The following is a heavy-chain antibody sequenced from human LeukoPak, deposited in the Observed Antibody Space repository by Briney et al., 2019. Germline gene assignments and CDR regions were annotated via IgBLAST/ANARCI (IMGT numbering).Heavy chain of an antibody. D-gene: IGHD6-6*01. Sequence: GGALRLSCAASGVSFSNAWMSWVRQAPGEGLDWVGRIKSKTHGATTDYAPPVKGRFTIARDDSKSTLYLQINSLKVEDTAFYYCTTRGNSSGGVVDFWGQGTLVTVSS. CDR3: TTRGNSSGGVVDF. CDR2: IKSKTHGATT. V-gene: IGHV3-15*01. CDR1: GVSFSNAW. J-gene: IGHJ4*02.